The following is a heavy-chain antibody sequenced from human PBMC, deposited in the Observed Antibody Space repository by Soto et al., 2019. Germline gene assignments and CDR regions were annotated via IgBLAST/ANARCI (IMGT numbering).Heavy chain of an antibody. Sequence: QVQLQESGPGLVKPSETLSLTCTVSGGSISSYYWSWIRQPPGKGLEWIGYIYYSGSTNYNPSLKSRVTISVDTSKNQFSLKLSSVTAADTAVYYCARSSGYSSSRFDYWGQGTLVTVSS. CDR1: GGSISSYY. CDR3: ARSSGYSSSRFDY. J-gene: IGHJ4*02. V-gene: IGHV4-59*01. D-gene: IGHD6-13*01. CDR2: IYYSGST.